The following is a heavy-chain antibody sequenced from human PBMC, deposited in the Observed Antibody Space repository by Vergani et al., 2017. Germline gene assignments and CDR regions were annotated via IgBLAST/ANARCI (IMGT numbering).Heavy chain of an antibody. Sequence: EVQLLESGGGLVQPGGSLRLSCAASGFTFSSYAMSWVRQAPGKGLEWVSGISWNSGSIGYADSVKGRFTISRDNAKNSLYLQMNSLRAEDTALYYCAKDVGATTSGYFDYWGQGTLVTVSS. CDR1: GFTFSSYA. CDR2: ISWNSGSI. V-gene: IGHV3-9*01. J-gene: IGHJ4*02. D-gene: IGHD1-26*01. CDR3: AKDVGATTSGYFDY.